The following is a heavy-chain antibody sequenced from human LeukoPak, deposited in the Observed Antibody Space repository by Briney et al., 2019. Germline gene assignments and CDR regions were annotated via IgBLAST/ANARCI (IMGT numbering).Heavy chain of an antibody. CDR1: GGSISSGDYY. Sequence: SETLSLTCTVSGGSISSGDYYWSWIRQPPGKGLEWIGYIYYSGSTYYNPSLKSRVTISVDTSKNQFSLKLSSVTAADTAVYYCAREAEYGGLDYWGQGTLVTVSS. CDR3: AREAEYGGLDY. J-gene: IGHJ4*02. V-gene: IGHV4-30-4*01. CDR2: IYYSGST. D-gene: IGHD4-23*01.